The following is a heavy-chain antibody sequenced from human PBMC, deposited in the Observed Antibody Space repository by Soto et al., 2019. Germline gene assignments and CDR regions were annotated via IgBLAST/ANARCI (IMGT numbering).Heavy chain of an antibody. V-gene: IGHV1-69*13. D-gene: IGHD6-6*01. CDR1: GGTFSSYA. CDR2: IIPIFGTA. CDR3: ARATTIAARPLYYYYGMDV. Sequence: SVKVSCKASGGTFSSYAISWVRQAPGQGLEWMGGIIPIFGTANYAQKFQGRVTITADESTSTAYMELSSLSSEDTAVYYCARATTIAARPLYYYYGMDVWGQGTTVTVAS. J-gene: IGHJ6*02.